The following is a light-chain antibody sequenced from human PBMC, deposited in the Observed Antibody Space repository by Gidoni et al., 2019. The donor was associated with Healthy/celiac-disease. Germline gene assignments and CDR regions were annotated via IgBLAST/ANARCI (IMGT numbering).Light chain of an antibody. CDR2: KDS. J-gene: IGLJ3*02. V-gene: IGLV3-25*03. CDR1: ALPKQY. CDR3: QSADSSGTWV. Sequence: SYELTQPPSVSVSPGQTARITCSGDALPKQYAYWYQQKPGQAPVLVISKDSERPSGIPERFSGSSSGTTVTLTISGVQAEDEADYYCQSADSSGTWVFGGWTKLTVL.